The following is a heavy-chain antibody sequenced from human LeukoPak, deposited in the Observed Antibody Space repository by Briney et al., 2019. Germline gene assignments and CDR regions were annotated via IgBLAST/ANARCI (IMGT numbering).Heavy chain of an antibody. CDR1: GFTFSSYW. CDR2: IKQDGSEK. V-gene: IGHV3-7*01. Sequence: GGSLRLSCAASGFTFSSYWMSWVRQAPGKGLEWVANIKQDGSEKYYVDSVKGRFTISRDNAKNSLYLQMNSLRAEDTAVYYCARDLSGNYDFWSGYYFDYWGQGTLVTVSP. D-gene: IGHD3-3*01. CDR3: ARDLSGNYDFWSGYYFDY. J-gene: IGHJ4*02.